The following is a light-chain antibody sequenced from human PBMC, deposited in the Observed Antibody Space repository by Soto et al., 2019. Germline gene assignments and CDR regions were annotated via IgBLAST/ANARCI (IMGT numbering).Light chain of an antibody. CDR1: SSNIGSRT. J-gene: IGLJ2*01. CDR3: AAWDDSLNGHV. Sequence: QSVRTQTPSASWTPGHRITISCSGSSSNIGSRTVNWYQQFPGTAPKVLIYSNTQRPSGVPDRFSASKSGTTASLAISGLQSEDEADYYCAAWDDSLNGHVFGGGT. V-gene: IGLV1-44*01. CDR2: SNT.